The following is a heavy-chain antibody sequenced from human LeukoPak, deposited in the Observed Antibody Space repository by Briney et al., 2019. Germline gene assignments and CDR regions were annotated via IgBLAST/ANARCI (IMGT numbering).Heavy chain of an antibody. V-gene: IGHV1-18*01. D-gene: IGHD3-22*01. CDR3: AKYYYDSSGYYSEYFQH. J-gene: IGHJ1*01. Sequence: ASVKVSCKASGYTFTIYGITWVRQAPGQGLEWMGWISAYNGNTNYAQKLQGRVTMTTDTSTSTAYMELRSLRSDDTAVYYCAKYYYDSSGYYSEYFQHWGQGTLVTVSS. CDR1: GYTFTIYG. CDR2: ISAYNGNT.